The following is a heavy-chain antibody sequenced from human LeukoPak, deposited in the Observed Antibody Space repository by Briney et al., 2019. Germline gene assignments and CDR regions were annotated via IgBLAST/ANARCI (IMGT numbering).Heavy chain of an antibody. J-gene: IGHJ6*03. CDR2: ISSSGSTI. CDR1: GFTFSSYE. V-gene: IGHV3-48*03. CDR3: ARGTHYYDYYMDV. Sequence: PGGSLRLSCAASGFTFSSYEMNWVRQAPGKGLEWVSYISSSGSTIYYADSVKGRFTISRDNAKNSLYLQMNSLRAEDTAVYYCARGTHYYDYYMDVWGKGTTVTISS.